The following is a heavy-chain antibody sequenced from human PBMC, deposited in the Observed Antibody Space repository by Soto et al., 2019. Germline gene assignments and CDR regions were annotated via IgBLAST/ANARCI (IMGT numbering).Heavy chain of an antibody. CDR1: GGTFSSYT. CDR3: ATLRVKPIVVAQGDAFDI. J-gene: IGHJ3*02. V-gene: IGHV1-69*02. CDR2: IIPILGIA. Sequence: GASVKVSCKASGGTFSSYTISWVRQAPGQGLEWMGRIIPILGIANYAQKFQGRVTITADKSTSTAYMELSSLRSEDTAVYYCATLRVKPIVVAQGDAFDIWGQGTMVTVSS. D-gene: IGHD2-15*01.